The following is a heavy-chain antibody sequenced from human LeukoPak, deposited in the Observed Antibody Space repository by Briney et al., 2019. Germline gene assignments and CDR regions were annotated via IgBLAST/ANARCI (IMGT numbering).Heavy chain of an antibody. D-gene: IGHD1-26*01. Sequence: GGSLRLPCAASGFTFSSSNMNWVRQAPGKGLEWVSYISSSSTVKYYADSVKGRFTISGDNAKNSLYLQLNSLRAEDTAVYYCARDDSASRASDWGQGTLVTVSS. CDR1: GFTFSSSN. V-gene: IGHV3-48*04. CDR3: ARDDSASRASD. J-gene: IGHJ4*02. CDR2: ISSSSTVK.